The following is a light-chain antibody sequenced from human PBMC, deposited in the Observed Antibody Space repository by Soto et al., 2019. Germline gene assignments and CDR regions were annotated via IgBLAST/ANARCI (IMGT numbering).Light chain of an antibody. CDR2: DNN. V-gene: IGLV1-51*01. J-gene: IGLJ3*02. CDR3: GAWDSGLTAGV. CDR1: SSKIGNNY. Sequence: QSVLTQPPSVSAAPGQKVTISCSGSSSKIGNNYVSWYQQLPGTAPRLLIYDNNKRPSGIPDRFSGSISGTSATLGITGLQTGDEADYYCGAWDSGLTAGVFGGGTKVTVL.